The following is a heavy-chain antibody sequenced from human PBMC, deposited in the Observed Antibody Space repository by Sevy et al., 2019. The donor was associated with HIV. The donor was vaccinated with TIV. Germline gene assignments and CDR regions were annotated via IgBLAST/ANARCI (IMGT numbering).Heavy chain of an antibody. J-gene: IGHJ6*02. CDR1: GFSFNDHA. CDR3: AKDINRGCDGINCYPYYYYFYGLDV. Sequence: GGSLRLSCAASGFSFNDHAMHWVRQVPGKGLEWVSGISWNSRNIGYADSVKGRFTISRDNANHFLYLEMNSLRPEDMAFYYCAKDINRGCDGINCYPYYYYFYGLDVWGQGTTVTVSS. V-gene: IGHV3-9*03. D-gene: IGHD2-21*02. CDR2: ISWNSRNI.